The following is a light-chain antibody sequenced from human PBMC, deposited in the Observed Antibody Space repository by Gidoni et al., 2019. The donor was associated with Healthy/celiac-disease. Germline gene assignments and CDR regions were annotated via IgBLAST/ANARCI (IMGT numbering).Light chain of an antibody. V-gene: IGKV3-11*01. CDR3: QQRSNWPATIF. CDR2: DAA. J-gene: IGKJ4*01. Sequence: EVVLTQSPPSLSLSPGDRATLPCRARQSVSSYLAWSQQKPGQAPRLPIYDAANRPTGIPARFSGSGSGTDFTLTISSLEPEDFAVYYCQQRSNWPATIFFGGGTKVEIK. CDR1: QSVSSY.